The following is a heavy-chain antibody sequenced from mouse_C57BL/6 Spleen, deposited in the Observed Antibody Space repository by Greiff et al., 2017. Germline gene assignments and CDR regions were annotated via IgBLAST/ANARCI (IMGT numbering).Heavy chain of an antibody. V-gene: IGHV1-9*01. J-gene: IGHJ2*01. CDR1: GYRFTGYW. CDR3: ARLGSSY. Sequence: VQGVESGAELMKPGASVKLSCKATGYRFTGYWIEWVKQRPGHGLEWIGEILPGSGSTNNNEKFKGKATFTAYTSANTAYMQLSSLTTKDSAIYYCARLGSSYWGQGTTLTVSS. CDR2: ILPGSGST.